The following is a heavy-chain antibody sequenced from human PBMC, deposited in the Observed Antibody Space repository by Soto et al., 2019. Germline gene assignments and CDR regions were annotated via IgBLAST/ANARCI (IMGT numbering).Heavy chain of an antibody. CDR1: GFTFSDYY. D-gene: IGHD3-16*01. J-gene: IGHJ6*02. CDR3: ARARDYVWGSSRMDV. CDR2: ISSSGSTI. Sequence: GGSLRLSCAASGFTFSDYYMSWIRQAPGKGLEWVSYISSSGSTIYYADSVKGRFTIFRDNAKNSLYLQMNSLRAEDTAVYYCARARDYVWGSSRMDVWGQGTTVTVSS. V-gene: IGHV3-11*01.